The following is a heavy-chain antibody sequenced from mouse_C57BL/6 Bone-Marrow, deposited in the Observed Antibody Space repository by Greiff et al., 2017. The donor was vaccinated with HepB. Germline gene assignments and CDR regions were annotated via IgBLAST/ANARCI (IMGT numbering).Heavy chain of an antibody. Sequence: EVNVVESGGGLVKPGGSLKLSCAASGFTFSSYAMSWVRQTPEKRLEWVATISDGGSYTYYPDNVKGRFTISRDNAKNNLYLQMSHLKSEDTAMYYCAREGGIYLEYYFDYWGQGTTLTVSS. CDR2: ISDGGSYT. J-gene: IGHJ2*01. CDR1: GFTFSSYA. D-gene: IGHD1-1*01. V-gene: IGHV5-4*01. CDR3: AREGGIYLEYYFDY.